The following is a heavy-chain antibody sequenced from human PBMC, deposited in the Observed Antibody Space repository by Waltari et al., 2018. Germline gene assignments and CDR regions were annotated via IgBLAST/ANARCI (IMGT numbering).Heavy chain of an antibody. J-gene: IGHJ4*01. V-gene: IGHV3-48*03. Sequence: EVQLVESGGGLVQPGGSLRSVCEASGFPFRNYEMNWVRQAPGKGLEWVSYISSGASTIFYADSVKGRFTISRDNAKNSVYLEMNSLRADDTAIYYCARGEGGANEYWGQGTLVTVSS. D-gene: IGHD1-26*01. CDR1: GFPFRNYE. CDR2: ISSGASTI. CDR3: ARGEGGANEY.